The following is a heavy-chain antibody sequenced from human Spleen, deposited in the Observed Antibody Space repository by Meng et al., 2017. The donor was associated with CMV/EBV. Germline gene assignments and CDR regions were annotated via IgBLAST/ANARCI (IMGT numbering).Heavy chain of an antibody. J-gene: IGHJ4*02. D-gene: IGHD6-13*01. V-gene: IGHV3-23*01. CDR3: AKCRSGIAAALNY. CDR2: FSDSAGNT. CDR1: GFICSNDA. Sequence: AAGFICSNDAFSWVRQAPGKGLEWVSTFSDSAGNTYYADSVKGRFTISRDNSKNTLYLQMNSLRAEDTAVYYCAKCRSGIAAALNYWGQGTLVTVSS.